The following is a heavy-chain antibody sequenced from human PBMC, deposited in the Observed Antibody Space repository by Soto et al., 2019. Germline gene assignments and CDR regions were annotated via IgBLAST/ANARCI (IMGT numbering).Heavy chain of an antibody. CDR1: GFTFSSYW. J-gene: IGHJ4*02. CDR3: AREPQINYYDSSGYLRY. CDR2: INSDGSST. D-gene: IGHD3-22*01. Sequence: PGGSLRLSCAASGFTFSSYWMHWVRQAPGKGLVWVSRINSDGSSTSYADSVKGRFTISRDNAKNTLYLQMNSLRAEDTAVYYCAREPQINYYDSSGYLRYWGQGTLVTVSS. V-gene: IGHV3-74*01.